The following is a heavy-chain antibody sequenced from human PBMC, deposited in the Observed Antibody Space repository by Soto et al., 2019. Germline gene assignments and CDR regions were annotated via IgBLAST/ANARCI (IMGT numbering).Heavy chain of an antibody. Sequence: SETLSLTCAVSGGSISSGGYSWSWIRQPPGKGLEWIGYIYHSGSTYYNPSLKSRVTISVDRSKNQFSLKLSSVTAADTAVYYCARGRKDEHGWLDPWGQGTLVTVSS. J-gene: IGHJ5*02. V-gene: IGHV4-30-2*01. CDR1: GGSISSGGYS. CDR2: IYHSGST. D-gene: IGHD2-21*01. CDR3: ARGRKDEHGWLDP.